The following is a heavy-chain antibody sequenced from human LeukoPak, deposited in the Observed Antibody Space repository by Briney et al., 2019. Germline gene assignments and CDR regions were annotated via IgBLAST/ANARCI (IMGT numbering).Heavy chain of an antibody. CDR3: ARRGAAAGTSFDS. V-gene: IGHV4-59*12. D-gene: IGHD6-13*01. Sequence: SETLSLTCTVSGGSISSYYWSWIRQPPGKGLEWIGYIYYSGTTNYNPSLKSRVTISVDTSKNQFSLKLNSVTAADSAVYYCARRGAAAGTSFDSWGQGTLVTVSS. J-gene: IGHJ4*02. CDR2: IYYSGTT. CDR1: GGSISSYY.